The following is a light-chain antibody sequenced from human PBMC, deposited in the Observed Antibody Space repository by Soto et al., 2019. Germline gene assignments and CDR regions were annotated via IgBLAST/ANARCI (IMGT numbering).Light chain of an antibody. CDR1: SSDIGGYKY. CDR3: SSYTSSSTWV. J-gene: IGLJ3*02. Sequence: QSALIQPASVSGSPGQSITISCTGTSSDIGGYKYVSWYKQHPGKAPKLMIYEDTNRPSGVSNRFSGSKSGNTASLTISGLQAEDEADYYCSSYTSSSTWVFGGGTQLTVL. CDR2: EDT. V-gene: IGLV2-14*01.